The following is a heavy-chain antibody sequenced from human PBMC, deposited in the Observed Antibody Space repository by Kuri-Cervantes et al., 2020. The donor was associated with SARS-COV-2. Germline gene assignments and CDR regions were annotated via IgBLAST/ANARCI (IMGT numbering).Heavy chain of an antibody. CDR2: ISYDGSNK. D-gene: IGHD2-15*01. Sequence: GGSLRLSCAAPGFTFSSYAMHWVRQAPGKGLEWVAVISYDGSNKYYADSVKGRFTMSRENSKNTLYLQMNSLRAEDTAVYYFARGPNCSGGSCYVGLLAYWGQGTLVTVSS. J-gene: IGHJ4*02. V-gene: IGHV3-30-3*01. CDR3: ARGPNCSGGSCYVGLLAY. CDR1: GFTFSSYA.